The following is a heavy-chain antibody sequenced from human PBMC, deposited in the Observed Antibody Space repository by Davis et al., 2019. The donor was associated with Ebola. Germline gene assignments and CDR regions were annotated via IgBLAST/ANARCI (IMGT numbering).Heavy chain of an antibody. CDR1: GYRFTSYY. Sequence: ASVKVSCKASGYRFTSYYMHWVRQAPGQGLEWMGIINPITGGTSYAQNFQVRVNVTRDTSTSTVYMELSSLRSEDTAVYYCAREGGRYYDSSGYVFDIWGQGTMVKASS. V-gene: IGHV1-46*01. D-gene: IGHD3-22*01. J-gene: IGHJ3*02. CDR2: INPITGGT. CDR3: AREGGRYYDSSGYVFDI.